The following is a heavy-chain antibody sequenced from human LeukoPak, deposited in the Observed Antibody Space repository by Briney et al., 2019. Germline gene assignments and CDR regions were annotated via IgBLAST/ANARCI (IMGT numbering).Heavy chain of an antibody. Sequence: SETLSLTCTVSGYSISSGYYWGWIRPPPGKGLEWIGSIYHSGSTYYNPSLKSRVTISVDTSKNQFSLKLSSVTAADTAVYYCAGLSRYSVAGPSGYWGQGTLVTVSS. CDR3: AGLSRYSVAGPSGY. CDR2: IYHSGST. CDR1: GYSISSGYY. V-gene: IGHV4-38-2*02. D-gene: IGHD6-19*01. J-gene: IGHJ4*02.